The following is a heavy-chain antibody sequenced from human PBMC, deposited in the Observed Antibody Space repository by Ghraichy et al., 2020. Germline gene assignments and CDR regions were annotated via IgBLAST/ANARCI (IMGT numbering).Heavy chain of an antibody. D-gene: IGHD2-2*02. Sequence: GESPNISCAAPGFTFSSYAMSWVRQAPGKGLEWVSAISVSGGSTYYADSVKGRFTISRDNSKNTLYLQMNSLRAEDTAVYYCAKSQYCSCSSCYKWAFDYWGQGTLVTVSS. V-gene: IGHV3-23*01. CDR1: GFTFSSYA. CDR3: AKSQYCSCSSCYKWAFDY. CDR2: ISVSGGST. J-gene: IGHJ4*02.